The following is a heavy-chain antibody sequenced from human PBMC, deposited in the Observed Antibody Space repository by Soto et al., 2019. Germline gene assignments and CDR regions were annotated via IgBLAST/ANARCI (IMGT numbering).Heavy chain of an antibody. CDR1: GGSFSGYY. CDR2: INHSGST. V-gene: IGHV4-34*01. CDR3: ARDRPRGSSRWSYYYYGMDV. D-gene: IGHD6-13*01. Sequence: QVQLQQWGAGLLKPSETLSLTCAVYGGSFSGYYWSWIRQPPGKGLEWIGEINHSGSTNYHPSLKSRVSISVDTSKIHFSLKLSSVTAADTAVYYGARDRPRGSSRWSYYYYGMDVWGQGTTVTVSS. J-gene: IGHJ6*02.